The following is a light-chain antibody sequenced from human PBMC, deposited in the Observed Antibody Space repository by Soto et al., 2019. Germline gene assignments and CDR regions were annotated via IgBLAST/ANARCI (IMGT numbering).Light chain of an antibody. J-gene: IGLJ2*01. V-gene: IGLV1-40*01. CDR2: DNT. CDR1: ISNIGAGYG. Sequence: QSVLTQPPSVSGAPGQRVTLSCTGSISNIGAGYGVHWYQQLPGRAPKLLVYDNTKRHSGVPDRFSGSKSGTSASLAITRLQADYEADYYCQSYDSSLSGVVFGGGTKLTVL. CDR3: QSYDSSLSGVV.